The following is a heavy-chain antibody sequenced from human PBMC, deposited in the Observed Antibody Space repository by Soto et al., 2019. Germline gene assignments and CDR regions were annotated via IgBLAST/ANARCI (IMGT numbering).Heavy chain of an antibody. Sequence: QVQLVQSGAEGKETGSSGKVSSKPSGYILKNYPVTWLRQAPGQGLEWMGGIIPVFGTPDYSQKFRGRVTITADESTSTVYMELRSLTSEDTAVYYCARHLYDYVWGSYRHWGQGTLVTVSS. CDR2: IIPVFGTP. V-gene: IGHV1-69*01. CDR3: ARHLYDYVWGSYRH. D-gene: IGHD3-16*02. J-gene: IGHJ4*02. CDR1: GYILKNYP.